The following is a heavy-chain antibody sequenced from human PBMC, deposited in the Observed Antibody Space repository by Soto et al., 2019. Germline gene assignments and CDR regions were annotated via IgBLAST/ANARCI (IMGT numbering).Heavy chain of an antibody. J-gene: IGHJ4*02. V-gene: IGHV3-11*01. D-gene: IGHD3-9*01. CDR1: GFTFSDYY. CDR3: ARREDYDILTGYYPAN. CDR2: ISGSGKTI. Sequence: GGSLRLSCAASGFTFSDYYMTWIRQAPGKGLEWISFISGSGKTIHFADSLEGRFTISRDNAKNSVYLEMNSLRAEDTAVYYCARREDYDILTGYYPANWGQGTLVTVSS.